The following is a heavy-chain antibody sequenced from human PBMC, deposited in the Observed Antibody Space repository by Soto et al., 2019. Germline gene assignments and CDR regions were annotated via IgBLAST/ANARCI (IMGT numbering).Heavy chain of an antibody. CDR3: ARGDRGGSGSPASYYYSGLDV. CDR1: GFTFSSYA. J-gene: IGHJ6*02. V-gene: IGHV3-23*01. Sequence: DVQLLESGGHLVQPGGSLRLSCAASGFTFSSYAMSWVRQAPGRGLEWVSSVSAGGDMTYYSDSVKGRFTISRDDSNNALFRQMNILRIEDTALYYCARGDRGGSGSPASYYYSGLDVWGQGATVTVS. D-gene: IGHD3-10*01. CDR2: VSAGGDMT.